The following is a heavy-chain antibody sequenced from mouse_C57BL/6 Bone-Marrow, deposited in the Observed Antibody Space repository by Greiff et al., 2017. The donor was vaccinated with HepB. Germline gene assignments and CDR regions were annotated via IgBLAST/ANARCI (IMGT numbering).Heavy chain of an antibody. CDR3: ARETYYYGSSAFDY. J-gene: IGHJ2*01. D-gene: IGHD1-1*01. CDR1: GYSITSGYY. V-gene: IGHV3-6*01. Sequence: EVQVVESGPGLVKPSQSLSLTCSVTGYSITSGYYWNWIRQFPGNKLEWMGYISYDGSNNYYPSLKNRISITRDTSKNQFFLKLNSVTTEDTATYYCARETYYYGSSAFDYWGQGTTLTVSS. CDR2: ISYDGSN.